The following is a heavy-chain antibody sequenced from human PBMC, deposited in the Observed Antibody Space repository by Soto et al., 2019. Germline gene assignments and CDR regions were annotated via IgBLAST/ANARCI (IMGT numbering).Heavy chain of an antibody. D-gene: IGHD6-19*01. CDR1: GFTFIDYY. Sequence: GGSLRLSCAASGFTFIDYYMRWIRQAPGKGLEWVSYISSSSSYTNYADSVKGRFTVSRDNAKNSLYLQMNSLRAEDTAVYYCARVTYSSGWYTDYWGQGTLVTVSS. CDR2: ISSSSSYT. J-gene: IGHJ4*02. CDR3: ARVTYSSGWYTDY. V-gene: IGHV3-11*06.